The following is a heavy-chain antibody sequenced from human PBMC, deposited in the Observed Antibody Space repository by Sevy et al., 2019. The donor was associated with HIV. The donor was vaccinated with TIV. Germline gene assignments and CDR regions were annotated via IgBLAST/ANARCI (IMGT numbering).Heavy chain of an antibody. CDR1: GGTFSSYA. D-gene: IGHD1-26*01. Sequence: ASVNVSCKASGGTFSSYAISWVRQAPGQGLEWMGGIIPIFGTANYAQKFQGRVTITADESTSTANMEPSSLRSEDTAVYYCARYGGSYYGRGTRDYYYGMDVWGQGTTVTVSS. V-gene: IGHV1-69*13. CDR2: IIPIFGTA. J-gene: IGHJ6*02. CDR3: ARYGGSYYGRGTRDYYYGMDV.